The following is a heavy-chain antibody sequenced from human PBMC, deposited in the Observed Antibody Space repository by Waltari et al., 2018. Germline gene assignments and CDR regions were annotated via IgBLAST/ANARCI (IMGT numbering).Heavy chain of an antibody. V-gene: IGHV4-59*11. J-gene: IGHJ4*01. CDR3: ARTSRAIDYYFDY. D-gene: IGHD3-10*01. CDR1: QCSIPGHY. CDR2: IYYSGNT. Sequence: QVRLQESGPGLVQPSETLSLTCPFSQCSIPGHYWSCIRQPTGKGLEWIGYIYYSGNTNYNPSLKSRVTISVDTSKTQFSLKLNSVTAADTALYYCARTSRAIDYYFDYWGQGTLVTVSS.